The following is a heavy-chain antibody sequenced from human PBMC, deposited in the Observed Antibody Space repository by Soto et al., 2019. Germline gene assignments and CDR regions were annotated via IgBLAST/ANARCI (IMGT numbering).Heavy chain of an antibody. V-gene: IGHV4-30-4*01. CDR3: AREISDPPFFDY. Sequence: RSLTCTVSGGSISSGDYYWSWIRQPPGKGLEWIGYIYYSGSTYYNPSLKSRVTISVDTSKNQFSLKLSSVTAADTAVYYCAREISDPPFFDYWGQGTLVTVSS. CDR2: IYYSGST. J-gene: IGHJ4*02. CDR1: GGSISSGDYY.